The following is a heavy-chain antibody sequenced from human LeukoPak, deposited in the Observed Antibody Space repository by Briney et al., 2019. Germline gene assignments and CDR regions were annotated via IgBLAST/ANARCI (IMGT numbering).Heavy chain of an antibody. CDR2: ISSDSGTI. V-gene: IGHV3-48*01. CDR1: GLTFSTYS. J-gene: IGHJ4*02. D-gene: IGHD6-19*01. CDR3: ARAPVAGEGYFDY. Sequence: GGSLRLSCGASGLTFSTYSMNWVRQAPGKGLEWVSYISSDSGTIYYADSVKGRFTISRDNAKNSLYLQMNSLRAEDTAVYYCARAPVAGEGYFDYWGQGTLVTVSS.